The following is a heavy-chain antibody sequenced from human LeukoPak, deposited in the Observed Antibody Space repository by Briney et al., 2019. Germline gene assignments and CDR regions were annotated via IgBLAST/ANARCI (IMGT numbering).Heavy chain of an antibody. Sequence: GGSLRLSCAASGFTFSSYAMSWVRQAPGKGLEWDSAISGSGGSTYYADSVKGRFTISRDNSKNTLYLQMNSLRAEDTAVYYCAKDSGMVITEYSQHWGQGTLVTVSS. CDR1: GFTFSSYA. CDR3: AKDSGMVITEYSQH. J-gene: IGHJ1*01. V-gene: IGHV3-23*01. D-gene: IGHD3-3*01. CDR2: ISGSGGST.